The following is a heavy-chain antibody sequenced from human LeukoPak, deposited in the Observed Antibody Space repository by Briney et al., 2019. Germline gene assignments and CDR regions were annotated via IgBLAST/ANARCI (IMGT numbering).Heavy chain of an antibody. D-gene: IGHD3-10*01. J-gene: IGHJ3*02. CDR3: ARVVVLWFGELYPAFDI. CDR1: GGSISSSNW. V-gene: IGHV4-4*02. Sequence: SGTLSLTCAVSGGSISSSNWWSWVRQPPGKGLEWIGEIYHSESTNYNPSLKSRVTISVDKSKNQFSLKLSSVTAADTAVYYCARVVVLWFGELYPAFDIWGQGTMVTVSS. CDR2: IYHSEST.